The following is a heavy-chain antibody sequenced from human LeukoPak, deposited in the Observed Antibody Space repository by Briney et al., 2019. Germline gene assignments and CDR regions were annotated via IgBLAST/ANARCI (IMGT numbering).Heavy chain of an antibody. CDR1: GDSISSYY. CDR3: ARAGRYCSSTSCYYAAFDI. Sequence: SETLSLTCTVSGDSISSYYWSWIRQPPGKGLEWIGYIYYSGSTNYNPSLKSRVTISVDTSKNQFSLKLSSVTAADTAVYYCARAGRYCSSTSCYYAAFDIWGQGTMVTVSS. CDR2: IYYSGST. V-gene: IGHV4-59*01. J-gene: IGHJ3*02. D-gene: IGHD2-2*01.